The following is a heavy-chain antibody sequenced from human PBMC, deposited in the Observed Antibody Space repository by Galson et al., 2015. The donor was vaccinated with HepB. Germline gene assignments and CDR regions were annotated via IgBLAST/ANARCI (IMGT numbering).Heavy chain of an antibody. D-gene: IGHD5-18*01. CDR3: ARGHGHSYGYPYYYYGMDV. J-gene: IGHJ6*01. CDR1: GYTFTSYD. Sequence: SVKVSCKASGYTFTSYDINWVRQATGQGLEWMGWMNPNSGNTGYAQKFQGRVTMTRNTSISTAYMELSSLRSEDTAVYYCARGHGHSYGYPYYYYGMDVWGQGTLVTVSS. V-gene: IGHV1-8*01. CDR2: MNPNSGNT.